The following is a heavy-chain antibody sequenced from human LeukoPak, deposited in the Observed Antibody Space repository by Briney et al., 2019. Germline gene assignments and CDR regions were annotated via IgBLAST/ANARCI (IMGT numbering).Heavy chain of an antibody. V-gene: IGHV3-33*01. J-gene: IGHJ3*02. CDR1: GFTFSSYG. CDR3: ARDKVDTTSGAFDI. CDR2: IWYDGSNK. D-gene: IGHD5-18*01. Sequence: GRSLRLSCAASGFTFSSYGMHWVRQAPGKGLEWVAVIWYDGSNKYYADSVKGRFTISRDNSKNTLYLQMNSLRAEDTAVYYCARDKVDTTSGAFDIRGQGTMVTVSS.